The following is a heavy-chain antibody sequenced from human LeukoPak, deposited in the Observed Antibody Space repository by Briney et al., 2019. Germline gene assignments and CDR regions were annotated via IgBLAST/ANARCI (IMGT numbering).Heavy chain of an antibody. D-gene: IGHD4/OR15-4a*01. CDR2: IYYSGST. Sequence: PSQTLSLTCTVSGGSISSGDYYWRWIRQPPGKGLEWIGHIYYSGSTYYNPSLKSRVTISVATPKNQFSLKLSSVTAADTAVYYCAREAVLNFDYWGQGTLVTVSS. J-gene: IGHJ4*02. CDR1: GGSISSGDYY. V-gene: IGHV4-30-4*01. CDR3: AREAVLNFDY.